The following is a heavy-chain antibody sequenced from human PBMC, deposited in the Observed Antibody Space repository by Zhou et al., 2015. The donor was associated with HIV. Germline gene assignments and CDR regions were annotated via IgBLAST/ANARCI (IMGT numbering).Heavy chain of an antibody. V-gene: IGHV1-69*01. Sequence: QVQLVQSGAEVKKPGSSVKVSCKASGGTFSSYAISWVRQAPGQGLEWMGGIIPIFGTANYAQKFQGRVTITADESTSTAYMELSSLRSEDTAVYYCAREGPRAGDYFEGRYYYYGMDVWGQGTTVTVSS. CDR2: IIPIFGTA. CDR1: GGTFSSYA. D-gene: IGHD3-9*01. CDR3: AREGPRAGDYFEGRYYYYGMDV. J-gene: IGHJ6*02.